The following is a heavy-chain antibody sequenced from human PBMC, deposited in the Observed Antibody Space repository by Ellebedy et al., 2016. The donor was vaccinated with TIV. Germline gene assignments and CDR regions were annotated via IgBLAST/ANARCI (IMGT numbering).Heavy chain of an antibody. CDR2: INQDGSDK. V-gene: IGHV3-7*01. D-gene: IGHD4-17*01. CDR1: TFSFRSYW. Sequence: GGSLRLSCAASTFSFRSYWMTWVRQPPGKGLEWVANINQDGSDKYYVDSVRGRFTISRDNAKNSLYLQMNSLRAEDTAVYYCATDGSYGDYLSPTHAFENWGQGTMVIVSS. CDR3: ATDGSYGDYLSPTHAFEN. J-gene: IGHJ3*02.